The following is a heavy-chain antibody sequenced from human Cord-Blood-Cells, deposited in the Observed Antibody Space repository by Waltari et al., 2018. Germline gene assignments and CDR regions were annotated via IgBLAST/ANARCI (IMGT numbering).Heavy chain of an antibody. J-gene: IGHJ4*02. D-gene: IGHD3-22*01. CDR2: IRSSSSTI. V-gene: IGHV3-48*02. Sequence: EVQLVESGGGLVQPGGSLRLSCAASGFTFSSYSMNWVRQAPGKGLEWVSYIRSSSSTIYYADSVKGRFTSSRDNAKNSLYLQMNSLRDEDTAVYYCARDGWDYYDSSGTYYFDYWGQGTLVTVSS. CDR1: GFTFSSYS. CDR3: ARDGWDYYDSSGTYYFDY.